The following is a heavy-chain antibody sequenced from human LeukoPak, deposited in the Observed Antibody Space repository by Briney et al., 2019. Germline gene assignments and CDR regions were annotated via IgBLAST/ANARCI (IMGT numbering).Heavy chain of an antibody. D-gene: IGHD3-9*01. CDR2: FDPEDGET. CDR3: ATYYDFLTGYLDY. Sequence: ASVKVSCKVSGYTLTELSMHWVRQAPGEGLEWMGGFDPEDGETIYAQKFQGRVTMTEDTSTETAYMELSSLRSEDTAVYFCATYYDFLTGYLDYWGQGTMVTVSS. J-gene: IGHJ4*02. CDR1: GYTLTELS. V-gene: IGHV1-24*01.